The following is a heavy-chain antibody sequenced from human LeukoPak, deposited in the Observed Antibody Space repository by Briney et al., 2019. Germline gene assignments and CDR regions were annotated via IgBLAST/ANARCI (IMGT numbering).Heavy chain of an antibody. D-gene: IGHD3-9*01. Sequence: ASVKVSCKVSGYTLTELSMHWVRQAPGKGLEWMGGFDPEDGETIYAQKFQGRVTMTEDTSTDTAYMELSSLRSEDTAVYFCATGGIRYFGVSGGFDPWGQGTLVTVSS. CDR2: FDPEDGET. J-gene: IGHJ5*02. V-gene: IGHV1-24*01. CDR3: ATGGIRYFGVSGGFDP. CDR1: GYTLTELS.